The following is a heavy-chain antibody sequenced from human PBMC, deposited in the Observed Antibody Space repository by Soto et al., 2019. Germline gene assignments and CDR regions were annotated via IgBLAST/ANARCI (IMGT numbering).Heavy chain of an antibody. CDR1: GYTFTSYG. V-gene: IGHV1-18*01. CDR3: AIIGYCSSTSCYDAFDI. J-gene: IGHJ3*02. D-gene: IGHD2-2*01. Sequence: ASVKVSCKASGYTFTSYGISWVRQAPGQGLEWMGWISAYNGNTNYAQKLQGRVTMTTDTSTSTAYMELRSLRSDDTAVYYCAIIGYCSSTSCYDAFDIWGQGTMVTVSS. CDR2: ISAYNGNT.